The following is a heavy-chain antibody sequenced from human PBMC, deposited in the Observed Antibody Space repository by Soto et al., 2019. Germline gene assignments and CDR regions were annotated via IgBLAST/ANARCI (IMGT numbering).Heavy chain of an antibody. V-gene: IGHV3-23*01. Sequence: ESGGGLVQPGGSLRLSCAASGFSFSSYAVSWVRQAPGKGLEWVSAISGSGGSTYYADSVKGRFTISRDNSKNTLHLQMNSLRVEDTAVYYCAKERDSRGYFDYWGQGTLVTVSS. CDR2: ISGSGGST. J-gene: IGHJ4*02. CDR1: GFSFSSYA. D-gene: IGHD3-22*01. CDR3: AKERDSRGYFDY.